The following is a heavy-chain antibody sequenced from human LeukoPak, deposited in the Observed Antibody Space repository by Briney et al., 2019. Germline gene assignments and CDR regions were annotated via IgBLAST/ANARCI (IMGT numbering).Heavy chain of an antibody. CDR1: GFTFSSYS. D-gene: IGHD6-19*01. CDR2: ISSSSSTI. V-gene: IGHV3-48*01. Sequence: GGSLRLACAASGFTFSSYSLNWVRQAPRKGLEWVSYISSSSSTIHYADSVKGRFTISRDNAKNSLYLQMNSLRAEDTAVYYCARDYTSVAGFRFDYWGQGTLVTVSS. J-gene: IGHJ4*02. CDR3: ARDYTSVAGFRFDY.